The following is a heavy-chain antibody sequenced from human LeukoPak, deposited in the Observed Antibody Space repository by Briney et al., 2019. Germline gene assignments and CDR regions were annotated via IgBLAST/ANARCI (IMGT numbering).Heavy chain of an antibody. Sequence: ASVKVSCKVSGYSLSELSTHWVRQAPGQGLEWMGGFDPGDDETIYAQKFQGRVTMTEDTSTDTAYLELSSLRSEDTAVYFCATEKGLMLDSWGQGTPVPVSS. CDR1: GYSLSELS. J-gene: IGHJ5*01. CDR3: ATEKGLMLDS. V-gene: IGHV1-24*01. D-gene: IGHD3-16*01. CDR2: FDPGDDET.